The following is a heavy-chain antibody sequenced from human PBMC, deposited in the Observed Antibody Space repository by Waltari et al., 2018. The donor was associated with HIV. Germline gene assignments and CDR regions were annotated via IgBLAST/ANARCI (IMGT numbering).Heavy chain of an antibody. V-gene: IGHV4-34*01. CDR1: DGSFRGHY. D-gene: IGHD3-10*01. Sequence: QLQLQQWGAGPVNPSETLTLTCAVYDGSFRGHYWIWLGTPPERGLEWIGEINDSGSTNYNPALESRVRISVDTSKRQFSLKVTSVTAADTAIYYCARGSFADIVDYYGFYETPQNWFDSWGQGTSVTVSS. J-gene: IGHJ5*01. CDR3: ARGSFADIVDYYGFYETPQNWFDS. CDR2: INDSGST.